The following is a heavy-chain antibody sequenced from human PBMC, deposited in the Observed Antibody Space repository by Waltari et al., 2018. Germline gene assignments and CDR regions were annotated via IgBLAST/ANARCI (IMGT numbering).Heavy chain of an antibody. CDR3: TRDRSSWYY. D-gene: IGHD6-13*01. Sequence: EVQLVESGAGLVQLGRSLKLSCTASGCTFGGSAISWVHQAPGKGLEWVGFIISKGYGGTKEDAASVKGRFTISRDDSKSIAYLQMNSLKTEDTAVYYCTRDRSSWYYWGQGTLVTVSS. CDR2: IISKGYGGTK. V-gene: IGHV3-49*04. J-gene: IGHJ4*02. CDR1: GCTFGGSA.